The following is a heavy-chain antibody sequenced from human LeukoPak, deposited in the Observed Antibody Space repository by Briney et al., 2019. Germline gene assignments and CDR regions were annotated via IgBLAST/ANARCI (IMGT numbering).Heavy chain of an antibody. CDR3: VRERRYGSSWYPY. CDR2: IKQDGSEK. CDR1: GFTYSNYW. Sequence: GGSLRLSCAASGFTYSNYWMSWVRQAPGKGLEWVASIKQDGSEKYYVDSVKGRFTISRDNAKNSLYLQMNSLRAEDTAVYYWVRERRYGSSWYPYWGQGTLVTVS. J-gene: IGHJ4*02. V-gene: IGHV3-7*01. D-gene: IGHD6-13*01.